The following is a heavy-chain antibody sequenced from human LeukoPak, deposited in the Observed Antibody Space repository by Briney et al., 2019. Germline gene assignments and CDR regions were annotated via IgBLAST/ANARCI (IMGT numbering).Heavy chain of an antibody. CDR1: GFTFDDYG. D-gene: IGHD3-22*01. CDR3: ASYYYDSSGYWVHAFDI. V-gene: IGHV3-20*04. Sequence: GGSPRLSCAASGFTFDDYGMSWVRQAPGKGLEWVTGITWNGASTGFADSVKGRFTISRDNAKNSLYLQMNSLRAEDTAVYYCASYYYDSSGYWVHAFDIWGQGTMVTVSS. CDR2: ITWNGAST. J-gene: IGHJ3*02.